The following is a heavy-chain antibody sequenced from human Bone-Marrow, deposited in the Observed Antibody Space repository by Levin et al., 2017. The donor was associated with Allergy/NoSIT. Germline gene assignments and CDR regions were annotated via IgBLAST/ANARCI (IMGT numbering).Heavy chain of an antibody. V-gene: IGHV2-5*02. CDR2: IYWDDDK. CDR1: GFSLSTGGVG. J-gene: IGHJ4*02. D-gene: IGHD2-15*01. Sequence: SGPTLVKPTQTLTLTCTFSGFSLSTGGVGVGWIRQPPGKALEWLALIYWDDDKRYSPSLKGRLTITKDTSKNQVVLTMTNMDPVDTATYFCAHSLLWDCNAATCYSGVHYWGPGTLVTVSS. CDR3: AHSLLWDCNAATCYSGVHY.